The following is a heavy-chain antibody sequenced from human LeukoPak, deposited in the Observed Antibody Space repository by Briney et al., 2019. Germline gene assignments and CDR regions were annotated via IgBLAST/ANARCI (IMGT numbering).Heavy chain of an antibody. CDR1: GGSFSPYY. J-gene: IGHJ4*02. CDR2: INHSGST. CDR3: ARGGLYCGGDCYVDH. Sequence: SETLSLTCAVYGGSFSPYYWSWIRQPPEKGLEWIGEINHSGSTNYNPSLKSRVTISVDTSKNKFSLKLSSVTAADTAVYYCARGGLYCGGDCYVDHWGQGSLVTVSS. D-gene: IGHD2-21*02. V-gene: IGHV4-34*01.